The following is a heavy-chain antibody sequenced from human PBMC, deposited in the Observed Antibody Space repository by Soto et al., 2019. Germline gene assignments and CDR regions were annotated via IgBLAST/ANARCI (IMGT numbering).Heavy chain of an antibody. CDR3: ARAGRASSSGDH. CDR1: GGSVSSASYY. Sequence: QVQLQESGPGLVKPSETLSLTCTVSGGSVSSASYYWSWIRQPPGKGLEWIGYIYYSGSTNYNPSLESRVTISVDTSKNQFSLKLTSVTAADTAVYYCARAGRASSSGDHWGQGTLVTVSS. V-gene: IGHV4-61*01. CDR2: IYYSGST. J-gene: IGHJ4*02. D-gene: IGHD6-6*01.